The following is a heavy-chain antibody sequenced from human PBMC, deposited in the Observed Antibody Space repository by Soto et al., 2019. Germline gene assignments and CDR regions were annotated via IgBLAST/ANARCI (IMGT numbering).Heavy chain of an antibody. V-gene: IGHV4-59*01. D-gene: IGHD3-16*02. J-gene: IGHJ5*02. Sequence: SETLSLTCTVSGGSISSYYWSWIRQPPGKGLEWIGYIYYTGSANYNPSLKSRVTITVDTSKNQISLKLSSVTAADTAIYYCSRLKYDYVWVSYRYDWFDPWGQGTLVTVSS. CDR1: GGSISSYY. CDR2: IYYTGSA. CDR3: SRLKYDYVWVSYRYDWFDP.